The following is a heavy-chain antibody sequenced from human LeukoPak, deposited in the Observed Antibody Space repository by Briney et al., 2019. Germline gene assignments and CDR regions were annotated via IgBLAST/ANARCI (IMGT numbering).Heavy chain of an antibody. CDR3: AKDQIVVVPAALDY. D-gene: IGHD2-2*01. CDR2: ISGSGGST. Sequence: PGGSLRLSCAAPGFTFSSYAMSWVRQAPGKGLEWVSAISGSGGSTYYADSVKGRFTISRDNSKNTLYLQMNSLRAEDTAVYYCAKDQIVVVPAALDYWGQGTLVTVSS. V-gene: IGHV3-23*01. J-gene: IGHJ4*02. CDR1: GFTFSSYA.